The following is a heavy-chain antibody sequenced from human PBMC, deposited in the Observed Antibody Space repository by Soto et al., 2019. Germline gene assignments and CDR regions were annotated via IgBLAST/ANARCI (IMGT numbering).Heavy chain of an antibody. Sequence: GGSLRLSCAASGFTFSGYWMTWVRQAPGKGLEWVANIKQDGSEKYYVDSVKGRFTISRDNAKNSLYLQMNSLRAEDTAVYYCARDRGYCSSTSCYRYFDYWGQGTLVTVSS. V-gene: IGHV3-7*01. D-gene: IGHD2-2*02. CDR2: IKQDGSEK. CDR1: GFTFSGYW. CDR3: ARDRGYCSSTSCYRYFDY. J-gene: IGHJ4*02.